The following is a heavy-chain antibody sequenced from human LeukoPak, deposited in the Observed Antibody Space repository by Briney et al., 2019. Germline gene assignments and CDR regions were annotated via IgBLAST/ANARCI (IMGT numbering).Heavy chain of an antibody. Sequence: PGGSLRLSCAASGFTFSSYWMHWVRQAPGKGLVWVSRIYSDGISTSYADSVKGRFTISRDNAKNTLYLQMNSPKAEDTAIYYCAREGGSYSNYFDYWGQGTLVTVSS. CDR1: GFTFSSYW. CDR3: AREGGSYSNYFDY. D-gene: IGHD1-26*01. CDR2: IYSDGIST. J-gene: IGHJ4*02. V-gene: IGHV3-74*01.